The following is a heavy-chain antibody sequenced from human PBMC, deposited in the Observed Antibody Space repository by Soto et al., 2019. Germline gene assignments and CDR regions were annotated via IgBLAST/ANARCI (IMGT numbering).Heavy chain of an antibody. V-gene: IGHV4-59*08. Sequence: QVQLQESGPGLVKPSETLSLTCTVSGGSISSYYWSWIRQPPGKGLEWIGYISYSGSTNYNPSLNSPVTTSVDTSKNQFSLKLSSVTAADTAVYYCARQWGYNFDSWGQGTLVTVSS. D-gene: IGHD5-12*01. CDR2: ISYSGST. CDR1: GGSISSYY. J-gene: IGHJ4*02. CDR3: ARQWGYNFDS.